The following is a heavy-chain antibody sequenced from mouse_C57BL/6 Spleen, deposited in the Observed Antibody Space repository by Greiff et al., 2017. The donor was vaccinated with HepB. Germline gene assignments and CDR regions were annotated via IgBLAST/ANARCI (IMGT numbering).Heavy chain of an antibody. CDR1: GYTFTSYW. Sequence: QVQLKQPGAELVKPGASVKLSCKASGYTFTSYWMHWVKQRPGQGLEWIGMIHPNSGSTNYNEKFKSKATLTVDKSSSTAYMQLSSLTSEDSAVYYCARGNSNYAWFAYWGQGTLVTVSA. CDR2: IHPNSGST. J-gene: IGHJ3*01. D-gene: IGHD2-5*01. V-gene: IGHV1-64*01. CDR3: ARGNSNYAWFAY.